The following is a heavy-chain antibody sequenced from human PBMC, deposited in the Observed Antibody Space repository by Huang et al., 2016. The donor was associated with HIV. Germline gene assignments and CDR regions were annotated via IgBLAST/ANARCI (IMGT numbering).Heavy chain of an antibody. D-gene: IGHD6-6*01. CDR2: IFPDDSDT. Sequence: VQLVQSGAEVKKPGESLKISCKGSGYSFSSYWIAWVRPMPGKGREWWGIIFPDDSDTTYSPSFQGQVTISADKSIGTAYLQWSSLKASDTAMYYCARRFSSSSGYFDYWGQGSLVTVSS. CDR3: ARRFSSSSGYFDY. V-gene: IGHV5-51*01. CDR1: GYSFSSYW. J-gene: IGHJ4*02.